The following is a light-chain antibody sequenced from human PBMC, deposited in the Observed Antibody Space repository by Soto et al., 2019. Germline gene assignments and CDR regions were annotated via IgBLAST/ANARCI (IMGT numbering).Light chain of an antibody. V-gene: IGLV2-14*01. CDR1: SSDVGGYNY. Sequence: QSALTQPASVSGSPGQAITISCTGTSSDVGGYNYVSWYQHHPGNVPKLMIYEVKKRPSGVSNRLSGSKSDNTASLTISGLQAADEADYYGSSYTSSTTHVIFGGGTKVTVL. CDR3: SSYTSSTTHVI. J-gene: IGLJ2*01. CDR2: EVK.